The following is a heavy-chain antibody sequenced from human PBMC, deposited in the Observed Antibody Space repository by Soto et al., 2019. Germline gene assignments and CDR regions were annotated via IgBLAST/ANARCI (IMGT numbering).Heavy chain of an antibody. CDR1: GYILSSYN. V-gene: IGHV1-46*01. J-gene: IGHJ4*02. CDR2: INPSGGRT. CDR3: ARTYCAADCPRRDFDY. D-gene: IGHD2-21*02. Sequence: QVQLVQSGAEVKEPGASVKVSCKASGYILSSYNMHWVRQAPGQGLEWMGIINPSGGRTSYAQKFPDRVTMTRDTSTNTVYMELSSLRSDDTAVYYCARTYCAADCPRRDFDYWGQGTLVTVSS.